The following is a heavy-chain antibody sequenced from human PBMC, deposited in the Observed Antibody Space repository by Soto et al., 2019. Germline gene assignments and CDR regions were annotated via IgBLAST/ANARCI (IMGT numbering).Heavy chain of an antibody. J-gene: IGHJ6*02. CDR3: GIPYSPGLGFGELLWYGMDV. CDR2: IIPIFGTA. Sequence: QVQLVQSGAEVKKPGSSVKVSCKASGGTFSSYAISWVRQAPGQGLEWMGGIIPIFGTANYAQKFQGRVTITADESTSTAYMELSSLRSEDTAVYYCGIPYSPGLGFGELLWYGMDVWGQGTTVTVSS. V-gene: IGHV1-69*01. CDR1: GGTFSSYA. D-gene: IGHD3-10*01.